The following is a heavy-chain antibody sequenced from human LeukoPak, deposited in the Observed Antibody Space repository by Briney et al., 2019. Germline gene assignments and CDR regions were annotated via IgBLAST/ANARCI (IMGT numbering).Heavy chain of an antibody. CDR1: GFTFSSYA. D-gene: IGHD3-10*01. CDR3: AKDPSYYGSGSYREDY. CDR2: ISGSGGST. V-gene: IGHV3-23*01. Sequence: GGSLRLSCAASGFTFSSYAMSWVRQAPGKGLEWVSAISGSGGSTYYADSVKGRFTISRDNSKNALYLQVNSLRAEDTAVYYCAKDPSYYGSGSYREDYWGQGTLVTVSS. J-gene: IGHJ4*02.